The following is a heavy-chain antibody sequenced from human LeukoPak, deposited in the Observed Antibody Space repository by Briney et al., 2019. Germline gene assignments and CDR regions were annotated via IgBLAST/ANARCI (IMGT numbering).Heavy chain of an antibody. Sequence: GGSLRLSCAASGCTFSSYWMSWVRQAPGKGLEWVANIKQDGSEKYYVDSVKGRFTISRDNAKNSLYLQMNSLRAEDTAVYYCARDSVVGRPLYFQHWGQGTLVTVSS. D-gene: IGHD2-15*01. V-gene: IGHV3-7*01. CDR2: IKQDGSEK. CDR3: ARDSVVGRPLYFQH. J-gene: IGHJ1*01. CDR1: GCTFSSYW.